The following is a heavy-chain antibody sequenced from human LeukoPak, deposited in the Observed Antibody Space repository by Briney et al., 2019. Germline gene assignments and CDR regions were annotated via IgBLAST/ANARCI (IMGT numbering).Heavy chain of an antibody. CDR3: ARGALHVFDY. CDR2: ISTSGSTT. Sequence: PGRSLRLSCAASGFTFSDDEIDCVRHPPGKGLEWVWCISTSGSTTYYADSVKGRFSISRDNAKNSLVLQMNTLTGEDAAVYYCARGALHVFDYWGQGTPVTVSS. D-gene: IGHD3-10*02. V-gene: IGHV3-48*03. J-gene: IGHJ4*02. CDR1: GFTFSDDE.